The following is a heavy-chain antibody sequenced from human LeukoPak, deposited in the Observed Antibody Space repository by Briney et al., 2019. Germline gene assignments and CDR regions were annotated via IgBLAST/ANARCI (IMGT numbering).Heavy chain of an antibody. V-gene: IGHV4-59*01. CDR3: ARLIDYGDPSRVAFDI. D-gene: IGHD4-17*01. CDR2: IYYSGST. Sequence: PSETLSLTCTVSGGSISSYYWSWIRQPPGKGLEWIGYIYYSGSTNYNPSLKSRVTISVDTSKNQFSLKLSSVTAADTAVYYCARLIDYGDPSRVAFDIWGQGTMVTVSS. J-gene: IGHJ3*02. CDR1: GGSISSYY.